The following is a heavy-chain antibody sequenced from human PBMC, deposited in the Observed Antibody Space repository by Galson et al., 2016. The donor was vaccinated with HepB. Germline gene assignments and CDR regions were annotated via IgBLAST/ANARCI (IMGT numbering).Heavy chain of an antibody. CDR3: ARDQFPYYDIVTGNNFDL. CDR2: ISSSSYTI. J-gene: IGHJ4*02. V-gene: IGHV3-48*02. D-gene: IGHD3-9*01. CDR1: GFAFSTYS. Sequence: SLRLSCAASGFAFSTYSMNWVRQALGKGLEWVAYISSSSYTIYYADSVKGRFTVSRDNAKNLLNLQMNSLRDEDTALYYCARDQFPYYDIVTGNNFDLWGQGTLVTVSS.